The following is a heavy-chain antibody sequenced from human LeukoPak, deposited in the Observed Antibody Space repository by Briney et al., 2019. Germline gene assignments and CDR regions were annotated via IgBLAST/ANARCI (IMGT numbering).Heavy chain of an antibody. CDR2: IYTSGST. V-gene: IGHV4-61*02. J-gene: IGHJ5*02. Sequence: PSQTLSLTCTVSGGSISSGSYYWSWIRQPAGKGLEWIGRIYTSGSTNYNPSLKSRVTISVDTSKNQFSLKLSSVTAADTAVYYCARIEWELLGYNWFDPWGQGTLVTVSS. CDR3: ARIEWELLGYNWFDP. D-gene: IGHD1-26*01. CDR1: GGSISSGSYY.